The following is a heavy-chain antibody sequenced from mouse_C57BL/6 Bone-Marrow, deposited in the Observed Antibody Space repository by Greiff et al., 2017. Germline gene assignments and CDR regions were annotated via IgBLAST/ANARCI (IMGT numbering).Heavy chain of an antibody. CDR3: ARISTTSYFDY. J-gene: IGHJ2*01. CDR2: IHPNSGST. V-gene: IGHV1-64*01. Sequence: QVQLQQPGAELVKPGASVKLSCKASGYTFTSYWMHWVKQRPGQGLEWIGMIHPNSGSTNYNEKFKSKATLTVDKSSSTASMQLSSLPSEDSAVYYCARISTTSYFDYWGQGTTLTVSS. D-gene: IGHD1-1*01. CDR1: GYTFTSYW.